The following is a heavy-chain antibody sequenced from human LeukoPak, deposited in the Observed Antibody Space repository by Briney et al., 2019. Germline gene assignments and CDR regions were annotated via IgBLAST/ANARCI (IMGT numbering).Heavy chain of an antibody. J-gene: IGHJ4*02. V-gene: IGHV3-15*01. D-gene: IGHD3-22*01. CDR2: IKSKTDGGTT. CDR3: TTDAEPNYYDSSADY. CDR1: GFTFSSYS. Sequence: GGSLRLSCAASGFTFSSYSMNWVRQAPGKGLEWVGRIKSKTDGGTTDYAAPVKGRFTISRDDSKNTLYLQMNSLKTEDTAVYYCTTDAEPNYYDSSADYWGQGTLVTVSS.